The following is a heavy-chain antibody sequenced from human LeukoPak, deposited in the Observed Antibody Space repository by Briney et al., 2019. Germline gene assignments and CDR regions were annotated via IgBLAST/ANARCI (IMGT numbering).Heavy chain of an antibody. D-gene: IGHD1-26*01. CDR3: TLVPPNP. CDR2: IYSGGST. Sequence: PGGSLRLSCAASGFTVSSNYMSWVCQAPGKGLEWVSVIYSGGSTYYADSVKGRFTISRDNSKNTLYLQMNNLRAEDTAVYYCTLVPPNPWGQGTLVTVSS. CDR1: GFTVSSNY. V-gene: IGHV3-66*01. J-gene: IGHJ5*02.